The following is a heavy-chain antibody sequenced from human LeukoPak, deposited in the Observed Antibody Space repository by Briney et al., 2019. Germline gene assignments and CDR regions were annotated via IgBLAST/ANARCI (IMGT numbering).Heavy chain of an antibody. D-gene: IGHD3-22*01. Sequence: GGSLRLSCAASGFTFSSYAMSWVRQAPGKGLEWVSAISGSGGSTYSADSVKGRFTISRDNSKNTLYLQMNSLRAEDTAVYYCAIRGLLQPNGNAFDIWGQGTMVTVSS. CDR3: AIRGLLQPNGNAFDI. V-gene: IGHV3-23*01. CDR2: ISGSGGST. CDR1: GFTFSSYA. J-gene: IGHJ3*02.